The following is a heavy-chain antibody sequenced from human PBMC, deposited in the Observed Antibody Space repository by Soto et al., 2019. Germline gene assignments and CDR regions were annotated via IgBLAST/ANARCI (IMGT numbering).Heavy chain of an antibody. Sequence: GGSLRLSCAASGFTFSNYAMGWVRQAPGKGLEWVSSISTSIDATYYADSVKGRFTTSRDDSKNTLYLQMNSLRAEDTAVYYCAKDRTVAARNFDYWGQGTLVTVSS. D-gene: IGHD6-6*01. CDR2: ISTSIDAT. CDR1: GFTFSNYA. CDR3: AKDRTVAARNFDY. J-gene: IGHJ4*02. V-gene: IGHV3-23*01.